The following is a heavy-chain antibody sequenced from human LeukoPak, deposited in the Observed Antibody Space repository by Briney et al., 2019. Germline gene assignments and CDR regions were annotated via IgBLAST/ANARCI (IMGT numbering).Heavy chain of an antibody. CDR3: ARGGSSPTANYFDY. CDR1: GFTFSSYH. J-gene: IGHJ4*02. V-gene: IGHV3-33*01. Sequence: GGSLRLSCAASGFTFSSYHMHWVRQAPGKGLEWVALIWHDGSNKYYADFVKDRLIISRDNSKNTLYLQMNSLRADDTAVYYCARGGSSPTANYFDYWGQGTLVTVSS. D-gene: IGHD6-13*01. CDR2: IWHDGSNK.